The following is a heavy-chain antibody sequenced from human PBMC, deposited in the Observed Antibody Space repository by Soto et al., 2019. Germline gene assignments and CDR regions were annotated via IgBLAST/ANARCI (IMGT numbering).Heavy chain of an antibody. V-gene: IGHV3-23*01. CDR3: AKGGYDFWSGYYYFDY. D-gene: IGHD3-3*01. J-gene: IGHJ4*02. CDR2: ISGSGGST. Sequence: GSLRLSCAASGFTFSSYAMSWVRQAPGKGLEWVSAISGSGGSTYYADSVKGRFTISRDNSKNTLYLQMNSLRAEDTAVYYCAKGGYDFWSGYYYFDYWGQGTLVTVSS. CDR1: GFTFSSYA.